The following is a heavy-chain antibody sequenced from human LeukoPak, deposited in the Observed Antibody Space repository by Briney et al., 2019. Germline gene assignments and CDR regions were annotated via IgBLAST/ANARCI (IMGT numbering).Heavy chain of an antibody. Sequence: GGSLRLSCAASGFTFSTYNMNWVRQAPGKGLEWVSGISRIGGSTHYADSVKGRFTISRDNSKNILYLQMNSLRAEDTALYYCAKDFVGTGNFRGGDYWGQGTLVTVSS. CDR1: GFTFSTYN. D-gene: IGHD1-1*01. V-gene: IGHV3-23*01. CDR3: AKDFVGTGNFRGGDY. J-gene: IGHJ4*02. CDR2: ISRIGGST.